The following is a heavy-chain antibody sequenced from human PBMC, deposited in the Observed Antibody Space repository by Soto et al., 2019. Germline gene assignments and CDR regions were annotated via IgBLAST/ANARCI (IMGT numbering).Heavy chain of an antibody. Sequence: QITLKESGPTLVKPTQTLTLTCTFSGFSLTTDRVGVGWIRQPPGEALEWLAVIYWDDSKTYRPSLESRLTITKDTSKNQVALTMPNMDSLETSTYYCAHAYGGRSLYWGQGTLVTVSS. J-gene: IGHJ4*02. CDR3: AHAYGGRSLY. CDR1: GFSLTTDRVG. D-gene: IGHD1-26*01. CDR2: IYWDDSK. V-gene: IGHV2-5*02.